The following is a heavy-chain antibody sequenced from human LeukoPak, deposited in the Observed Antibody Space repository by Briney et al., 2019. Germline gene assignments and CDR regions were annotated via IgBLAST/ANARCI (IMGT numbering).Heavy chain of an antibody. CDR2: ISGSGDST. J-gene: IGHJ4*02. Sequence: GGSLRLSCAASGFTFSSYAMNWVRQAPGKGLEWVSTISGSGDSTYFADSVKGRFTISRDNSKNTLYLQMNSLKAEDTAVFYCAKGTAIPAAIDYWGQGILVTVSS. V-gene: IGHV3-23*01. CDR1: GFTFSSYA. CDR3: AKGTAIPAAIDY. D-gene: IGHD2-2*01.